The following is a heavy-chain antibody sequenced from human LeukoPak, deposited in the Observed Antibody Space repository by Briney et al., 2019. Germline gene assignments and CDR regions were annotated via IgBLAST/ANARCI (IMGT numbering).Heavy chain of an antibody. V-gene: IGHV1-69*01. J-gene: IGHJ6*03. D-gene: IGHD3-22*01. CDR3: ASPGGYYYDSSGYPYYYYYYMDV. CDR2: IIPIFGTA. CDR1: GCTFSSYA. Sequence: GSSVKVSCKASGCTFSSYAISWVRQAPGQGLEWMGGIIPIFGTANYAQKFQGRVTITADESTSTAYMELSSLRSEDTAVYYCASPGGYYYDSSGYPYYYYYYMDVWGKGTTVTVSS.